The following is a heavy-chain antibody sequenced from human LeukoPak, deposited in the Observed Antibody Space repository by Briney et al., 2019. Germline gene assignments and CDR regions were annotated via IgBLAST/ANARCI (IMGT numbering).Heavy chain of an antibody. CDR3: ARGQDGYNNRDPWYFDL. CDR2: TYYSGST. D-gene: IGHD5-24*01. J-gene: IGHJ2*01. V-gene: IGHV4-59*01. CDR1: GGSISSYY. Sequence: KTSETLSLTCTVSGGSISSYYWSWIRQPPGKGLEWIGYTYYSGSTNYNPSLKSRVTISVDTSKNQFSLKLSSVTAADTAVYYCARGQDGYNNRDPWYFDLWGRGTLVTVSS.